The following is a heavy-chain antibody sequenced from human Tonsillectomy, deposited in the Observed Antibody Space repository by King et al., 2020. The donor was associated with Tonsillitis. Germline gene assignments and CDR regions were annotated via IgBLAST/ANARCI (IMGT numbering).Heavy chain of an antibody. CDR2: ISGDGGST. V-gene: IGHV3-43*02. CDR1: GFTFDDYA. Sequence: VQLVESGGGVVQPGGSLRLSCAASGFTFDDYAMHWVRQAPGKGLEWVSLISGDGGSTYYADSVKGRFTISRDNSKNSLYLQMNSLRTVDTALYYCAQSRSYYDFWSGSQDYYYMDVWGKGTTVTVSS. D-gene: IGHD3-3*01. J-gene: IGHJ6*03. CDR3: AQSRSYYDFWSGSQDYYYMDV.